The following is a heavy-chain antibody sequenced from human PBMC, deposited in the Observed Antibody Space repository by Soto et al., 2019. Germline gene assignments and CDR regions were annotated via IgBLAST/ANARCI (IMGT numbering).Heavy chain of an antibody. V-gene: IGHV5-51*01. CDR3: ARQGDWNSNWFDP. CDR1: GYSFTSYW. J-gene: IGHJ5*02. CDR2: IYPGDSDI. Sequence: VGSLKISCNGSGYSFTSYWIGWGRQMPGKGLEWMGIIYPGDSDIRYSPSFQGQATISADKAITTAYLQWSSLKASDTAMYYCARQGDWNSNWFDPWGQGTLVTVSS. D-gene: IGHD1-7*01.